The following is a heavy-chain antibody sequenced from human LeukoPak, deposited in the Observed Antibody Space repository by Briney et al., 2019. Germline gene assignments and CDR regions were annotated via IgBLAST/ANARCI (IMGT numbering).Heavy chain of an antibody. CDR2: IIPIFGTA. J-gene: IGHJ6*03. Sequence: GASVKVSCKASGGTFSSYAISWVRQAPEQGLEWMGGIIPIFGTANYAQKFQGRVTITADKSTSTAYMELSSLRSEDTAVYYCARGSTIVVVDYYYMDVWGKGTTVTVSS. V-gene: IGHV1-69*06. CDR3: ARGSTIVVVDYYYMDV. CDR1: GGTFSSYA. D-gene: IGHD2-21*01.